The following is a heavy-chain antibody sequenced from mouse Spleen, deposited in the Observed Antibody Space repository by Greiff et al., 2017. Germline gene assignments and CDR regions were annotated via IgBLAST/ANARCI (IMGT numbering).Heavy chain of an antibody. J-gene: IGHJ1*01. Sequence: QVQLQQSGAELVRPGASVTLSCKASGYTFTDYEMHWVKQTPVHGLEWIGAIDPETGGTAYNQKFKGKAILTADKSSSTAYMELRSLTSEDSAVYYCTRWRYLLWYFDVWGAGTTVTVSS. CDR1: GYTFTDYE. D-gene: IGHD2-14*01. CDR3: TRWRYLLWYFDV. V-gene: IGHV1-15*01. CDR2: IDPETGGT.